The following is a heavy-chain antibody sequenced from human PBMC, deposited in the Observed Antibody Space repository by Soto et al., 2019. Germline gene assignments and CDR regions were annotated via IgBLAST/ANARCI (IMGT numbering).Heavy chain of an antibody. D-gene: IGHD5-12*01. CDR3: ARQGSGYDFSY. Sequence: PGESLKISCKGSGYSFTSYWIGWVRQKPGKGLEWMGIIYPSDSESRYSPSFQGQVTMSADRSITTAYLQWSSLKASDTAMYYCARQGSGYDFSYWGQGTQVTVSS. CDR1: GYSFTSYW. J-gene: IGHJ4*02. CDR2: IYPSDSES. V-gene: IGHV5-51*01.